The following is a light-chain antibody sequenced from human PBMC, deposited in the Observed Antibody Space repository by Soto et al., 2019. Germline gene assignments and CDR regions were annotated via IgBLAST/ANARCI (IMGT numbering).Light chain of an antibody. CDR3: QQRCDWPLT. V-gene: IGKV3-11*01. CDR2: DAS. CDR1: QSVTKY. J-gene: IGKJ4*01. Sequence: EIVLTQSPATLSLSPGESATLSCRASQSVTKYLVWYQQKPGQAPRLLISDASYRATGIPARFSGSGSGTDFTLTISRLEPEDFAVYYCQQRCDWPLTFGGGTKVDIK.